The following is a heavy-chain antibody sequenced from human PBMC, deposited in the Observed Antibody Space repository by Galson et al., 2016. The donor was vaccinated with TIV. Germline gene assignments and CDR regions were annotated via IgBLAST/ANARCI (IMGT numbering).Heavy chain of an antibody. CDR3: AKAKSIFGVVPHRAFDV. CDR1: GFTFDDYG. D-gene: IGHD3-3*01. J-gene: IGHJ3*01. V-gene: IGHV3-9*01. Sequence: SLRLSCAASGFTFDDYGVSWVRQAPGKGLEWVSGINWNSGSVDFADSVKGRFTISRDNAKNSLYLQMNSLRGEDTALYYCAKAKSIFGVVPHRAFDVWGQGTTVTVSS. CDR2: INWNSGSV.